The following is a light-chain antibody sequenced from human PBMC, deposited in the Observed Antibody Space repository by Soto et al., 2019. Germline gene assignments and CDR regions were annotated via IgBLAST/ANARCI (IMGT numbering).Light chain of an antibody. Sequence: EIVLTQSPGTLSLSPGERATLSCRASQSVSNNYLAWYQQKPGQAPRLLIYGASNRATGIPDRFSGSGSGTDFTLTISRLEPEDFSVYYCQQYATTTFTFGPGT. CDR3: QQYATTTFT. CDR1: QSVSNNY. J-gene: IGKJ3*01. CDR2: GAS. V-gene: IGKV3-20*01.